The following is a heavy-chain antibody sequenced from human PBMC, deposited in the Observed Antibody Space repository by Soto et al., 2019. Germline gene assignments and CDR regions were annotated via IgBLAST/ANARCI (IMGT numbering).Heavy chain of an antibody. CDR1: GDSVSSNSAA. V-gene: IGHV6-1*01. D-gene: IGHD1-20*01. CDR2: TYYRSKWYN. J-gene: IGHJ5*02. Sequence: SQTLSLTCVISGDSVSSNSAAWNWIRQSPSRGLEWLGRTYYRSKWYNDYALSVKSRITINSDTSKNQFSLKLNSVTPEDTAMNYCARDYNWGFDPWGQGTPVTVSS. CDR3: ARDYNWGFDP.